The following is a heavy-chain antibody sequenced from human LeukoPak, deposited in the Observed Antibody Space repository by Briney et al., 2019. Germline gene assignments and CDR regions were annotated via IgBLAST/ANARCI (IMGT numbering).Heavy chain of an antibody. J-gene: IGHJ3*02. CDR3: ARYRNEALFAFDI. Sequence: SETLSLTCTVSGGSISSSSYYWGWIRQPPGKGLEWIGSIYYSGSTYYNPSLKSRVTISVDTSKNQFSLRLNSVTAADTAVYYCARYRNEALFAFDIWGQGTMVTVSS. V-gene: IGHV4-39*07. D-gene: IGHD1-14*01. CDR2: IYYSGST. CDR1: GGSISSSSYY.